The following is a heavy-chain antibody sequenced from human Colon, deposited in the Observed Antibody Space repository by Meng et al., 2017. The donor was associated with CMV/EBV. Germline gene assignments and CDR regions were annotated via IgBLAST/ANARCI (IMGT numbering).Heavy chain of an antibody. J-gene: IGHJ4*02. V-gene: IGHV4-38-2*02. CDR2: IYHSGST. Sequence: SETLSLTCTVSGYSISSGYYWGWIRQPPGKGLEWIGSIYHSGSTYYNPSLKSRVTISVDTSKNQFSLKLSSVTAADTAVYYCVRGLWFGEVDYWGQGTLVTV. CDR1: GYSISSGYY. D-gene: IGHD3-10*01. CDR3: VRGLWFGEVDY.